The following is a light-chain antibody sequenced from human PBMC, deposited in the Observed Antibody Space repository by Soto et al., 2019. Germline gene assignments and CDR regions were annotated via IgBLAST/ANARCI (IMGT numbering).Light chain of an antibody. CDR2: EVS. CDR3: SSYTSSNTYV. Sequence: QSALTQPASVSGSPGLSITISCTGTSSDVGGYNYVSWYQQHPGKAPKLIIYEVSNRPSGVSNRFSGSKSDNTASLTISGLQAEDEADYYCSSYTSSNTYVFGTGTKLTVL. CDR1: SSDVGGYNY. J-gene: IGLJ1*01. V-gene: IGLV2-14*01.